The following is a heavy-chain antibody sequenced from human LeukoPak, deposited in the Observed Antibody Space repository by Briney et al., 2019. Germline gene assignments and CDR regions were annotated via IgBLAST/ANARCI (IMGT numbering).Heavy chain of an antibody. V-gene: IGHV1-2*02. CDR1: GYTFTGYY. D-gene: IGHD3-3*01. J-gene: IGHJ5*02. Sequence: ASVKVSCKASGYTFTGYYMHWVRQAPGQGLEWMGWINPNSGGTNYAQKFQGRVTMTRDTSISTAYMELSRLRSDDTAMYYCACAIFGVVIPTCPWGQGTLVTVSS. CDR3: ACAIFGVVIPTCP. CDR2: INPNSGGT.